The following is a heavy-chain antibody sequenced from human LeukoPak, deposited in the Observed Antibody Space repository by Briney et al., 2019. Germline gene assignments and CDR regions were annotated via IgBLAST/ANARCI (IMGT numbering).Heavy chain of an antibody. CDR2: IYSSGST. D-gene: IGHD3-10*01. CDR3: ATHYAGSPSNYFDY. Sequence: SETLSLTCTVSGGSIRSHYWSWIRQPPGKGLEWIGRIYSSGSTNYNPSLKSRVSMSVDTSKNQFSLKLSSVTAADTAIYFCATHYAGSPSNYFDYWGQGTLVTVSS. V-gene: IGHV4-4*07. CDR1: GGSIRSHY. J-gene: IGHJ4*02.